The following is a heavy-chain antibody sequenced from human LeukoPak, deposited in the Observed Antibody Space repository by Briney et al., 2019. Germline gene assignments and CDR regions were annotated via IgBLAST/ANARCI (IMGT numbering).Heavy chain of an antibody. Sequence: GGSLRLSCEASGFTFSAYAMTWVRQAPGKGLEWVSSIGSDNKPHYSESVKGRFAISRDNSKNTLYLQMNSLRAEDAAVYYCARGRYSSGYDFQHWGQGTLVTVSS. CDR3: ARGRYSSGYDFQH. V-gene: IGHV3-23*05. J-gene: IGHJ1*01. D-gene: IGHD6-19*01. CDR2: IGSDNKP. CDR1: GFTFSAYA.